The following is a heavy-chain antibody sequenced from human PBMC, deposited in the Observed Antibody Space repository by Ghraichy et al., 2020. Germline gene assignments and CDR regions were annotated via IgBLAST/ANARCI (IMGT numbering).Heavy chain of an antibody. J-gene: IGHJ4*02. CDR1: GGSITISSYY. D-gene: IGHD3-16*02. CDR3: ARGDDYSYRNFDY. V-gene: IGHV4-39*07. Sequence: SETLSLTYTVSGGSITISSYYWCWIRQPPGKGLEWIGSIYYSGSTYYKPSLKSRVTISVDTSKNQFSLKLSSVTAADTAVYYCARGDDYSYRNFDYWGQGTLVTVSS. CDR2: IYYSGST.